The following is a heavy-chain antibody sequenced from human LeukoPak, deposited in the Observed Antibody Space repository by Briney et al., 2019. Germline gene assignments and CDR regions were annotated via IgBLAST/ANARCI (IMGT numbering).Heavy chain of an antibody. CDR3: ARVWGPTATFDY. Sequence: ASVKVSCKASGHTFTDYYIHWVRQAPGQGLEWMGWIFPNSGGTNYAQKFQGRVTVTRDTSISTASMELNRLTSDDTAVYYCARVWGPTATFDYWGQGTLVTVSS. D-gene: IGHD1-1*01. J-gene: IGHJ4*02. CDR2: IFPNSGGT. V-gene: IGHV1-2*02. CDR1: GHTFTDYY.